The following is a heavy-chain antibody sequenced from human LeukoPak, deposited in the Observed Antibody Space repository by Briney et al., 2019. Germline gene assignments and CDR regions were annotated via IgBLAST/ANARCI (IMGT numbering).Heavy chain of an antibody. CDR3: GKDVSGTGEGFDY. D-gene: IGHD6-19*01. CDR1: GFTFSSYG. J-gene: IGHJ4*02. V-gene: IGHV3-30*02. Sequence: GGSLRLSCAASGFTFSSYGIHWVRQAPGKGLEWVSFIRYDGSSKYYADSVKGRFTISRDNSKNTLSLQMNNLGGEDTAVHYCGKDVSGTGEGFDYWGQGTLVTVSS. CDR2: IRYDGSSK.